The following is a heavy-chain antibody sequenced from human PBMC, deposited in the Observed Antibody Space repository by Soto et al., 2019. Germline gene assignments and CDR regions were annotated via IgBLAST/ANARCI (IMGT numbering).Heavy chain of an antibody. V-gene: IGHV4-30-2*01. J-gene: IGHJ4*02. CDR2: IYHSGTS. D-gene: IGHD2-2*01. Sequence: LSLTCAVSGDSISSGGFSWSRIRQPPGKGLEWIGYIYHSGTSFYNPSLKSRVTISVDGSKNQFSLKVNSVTAADTAVYYCARGRLVPAVNFDYWSLGTLVTVSS. CDR1: GDSISSGGFS. CDR3: ARGRLVPAVNFDY.